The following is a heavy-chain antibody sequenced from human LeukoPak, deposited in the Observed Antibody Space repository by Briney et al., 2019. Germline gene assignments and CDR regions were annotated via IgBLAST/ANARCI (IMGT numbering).Heavy chain of an antibody. CDR1: GYTFTRYG. CDR2: ISAYNGNT. D-gene: IGHD6-19*01. CDR3: ARAAGVAVAPVDY. V-gene: IGHV1-18*01. Sequence: ALVKVSCKASGYTFTRYGVSWVRQAPGQGLEWMGWISAYNGNTNYAQKLQGRVTMTTDTSTNTAYMELRSLRSDDTAVYYCARAAGVAVAPVDYWGQGTLVTVSS. J-gene: IGHJ4*02.